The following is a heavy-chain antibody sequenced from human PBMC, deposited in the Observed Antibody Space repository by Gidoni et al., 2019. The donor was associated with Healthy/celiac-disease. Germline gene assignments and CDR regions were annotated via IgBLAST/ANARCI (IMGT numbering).Heavy chain of an antibody. V-gene: IGHV3-30*18. CDR1: VFTFRSFG. D-gene: IGHD3-10*01. CDR2: ISYDGSNK. Sequence: QVQLVESGGGVVQLGRSLRPSCAASVFTFRSFGMHWVRQAPGKGLAWMAVISYDGSNKYYADSGKGRFTISRDNSKNTLYLQMNSLRAEDTAVYYCAKDMPGSGSYYSWFDPWGQGTLVTVSS. J-gene: IGHJ5*02. CDR3: AKDMPGSGSYYSWFDP.